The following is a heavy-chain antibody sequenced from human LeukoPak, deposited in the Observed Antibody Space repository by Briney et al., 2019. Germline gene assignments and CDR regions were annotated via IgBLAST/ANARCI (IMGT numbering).Heavy chain of an antibody. CDR3: ARAKTYYDFWSGYYEPNYYYYYMDV. D-gene: IGHD3-3*01. J-gene: IGHJ6*03. CDR2: ISAYNGNT. Sequence: ASVKVSCKASGYTFTSYGISWVRQAPGQGLEWMGWISAYNGNTNYAQKLQGRVTMTTDTSTSTAYMELRSLRSDDTAVYYCARAKTYYDFWSGYYEPNYYYYYMDVWGKGTTVTVSS. V-gene: IGHV1-18*01. CDR1: GYTFTSYG.